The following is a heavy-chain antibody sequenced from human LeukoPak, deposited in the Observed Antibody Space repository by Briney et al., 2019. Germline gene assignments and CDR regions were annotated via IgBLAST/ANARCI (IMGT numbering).Heavy chain of an antibody. Sequence: NPSETLSLTCAVYGGSFSSYYWSWIRQPPGKGLEWIGEITHSGRTNYNPSLKSRVTISLDTSKRQFSLRLRFVTAADTAVYYCAPIFGDYSDFGSWGQGSLVTVSS. D-gene: IGHD4-17*01. CDR3: APIFGDYSDFGS. CDR1: GGSFSSYY. CDR2: ITHSGRT. J-gene: IGHJ4*01. V-gene: IGHV4-34*01.